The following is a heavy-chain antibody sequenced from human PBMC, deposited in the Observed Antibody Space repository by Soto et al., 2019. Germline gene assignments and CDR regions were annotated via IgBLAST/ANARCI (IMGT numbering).Heavy chain of an antibody. CDR1: PGTFSSYA. J-gene: IGHJ6*02. CDR2: IIPIFGTA. D-gene: IGHD3-9*01. V-gene: IGHV1-69*13. Sequence: SVKFSCKASPGTFSSYAITWVRQARGQGIEWIGGIIPIFGTADYAQKFQGRVTITADESTSTAYMELSRLRSEDTAVYYCARGTNYAILTGYGYYYYGMEVWGQGTTVTVSS. CDR3: ARGTNYAILTGYGYYYYGMEV.